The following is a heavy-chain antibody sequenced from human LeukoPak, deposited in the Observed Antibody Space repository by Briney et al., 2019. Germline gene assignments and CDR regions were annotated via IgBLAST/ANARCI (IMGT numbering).Heavy chain of an antibody. D-gene: IGHD5-18*01. CDR2: INGDASST. CDR3: ARARGNTYGYFEY. CDR1: GLTLSGYW. J-gene: IGHJ4*02. V-gene: IGHV3-74*01. Sequence: PGGSLRLSCAASGLTLSGYWMHWVRQAPGKGVVWVSRINGDASSTSYADSVKGRFTISRDNAKSTLYLQMNSLRVEDTAVYYCARARGNTYGYFEYWGQGTLVTVSS.